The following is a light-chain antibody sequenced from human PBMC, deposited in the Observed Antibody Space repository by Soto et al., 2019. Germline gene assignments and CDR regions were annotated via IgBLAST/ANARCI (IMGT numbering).Light chain of an antibody. CDR3: QQYNSYPLT. CDR1: QSISSW. CDR2: KAS. Sequence: DIQMTQSPSTLSASVGDRVTITCRASQSISSWLAWYQQKPGKAPKLLIYKASSLESGVPSRFSGSASGAEFTLTISSLQPDELATYYCQQYNSYPLTFGGGTKVEFK. V-gene: IGKV1-5*03. J-gene: IGKJ4*01.